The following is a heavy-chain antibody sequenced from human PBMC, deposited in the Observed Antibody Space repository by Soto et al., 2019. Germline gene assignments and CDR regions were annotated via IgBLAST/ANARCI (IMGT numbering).Heavy chain of an antibody. CDR2: IYYSGTT. CDR1: GGSINRNY. J-gene: IGHJ6*02. CDR3: ARDANMDV. Sequence: PAPLTLTFDVSGGSINRNYWSWIREPPRKGLEWIGYIYYSGTTHYNPSLKSRVTISVDTSKNQFSLKLSSVTAADTAVYYCARDANMDVWGQGTTVTVS. V-gene: IGHV4-59*01.